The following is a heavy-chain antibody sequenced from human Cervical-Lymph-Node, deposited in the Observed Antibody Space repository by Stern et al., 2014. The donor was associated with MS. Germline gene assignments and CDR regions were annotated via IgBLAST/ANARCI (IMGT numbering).Heavy chain of an antibody. D-gene: IGHD2-21*02. CDR2: IFHIGST. J-gene: IGHJ4*02. CDR3: ARSSSPGTRTARFDY. CDR1: GASISSAGYY. V-gene: IGHV4-31*03. Sequence: VQLVESGPGLVKPSQTLSLTCTVSGASISSAGYYWSWIRQHPGKGLEWIGYIFHIGSTFYNPSLRGRVSMLVDTSNNQFSLKLNSVTAADTAVYYCARSSSPGTRTARFDYWGQGTLVTVSS.